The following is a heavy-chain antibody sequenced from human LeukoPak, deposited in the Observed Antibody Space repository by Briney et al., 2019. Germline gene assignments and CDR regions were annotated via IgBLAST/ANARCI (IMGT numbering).Heavy chain of an antibody. V-gene: IGHV3-23*01. J-gene: IGHJ4*02. D-gene: IGHD3-10*01. CDR1: GFTFSNYA. Sequence: SGGSLRLSWAASGFTFSNYAMMWVRQAPGKRLEWISSITGSGDGTYYADSVRGRFTISRDNSENTLYLQVNSLRVEDTAVYFCVKGFVHPTYYFDYWGQGTLVTVSS. CDR3: VKGFVHPTYYFDY. CDR2: ITGSGDGT.